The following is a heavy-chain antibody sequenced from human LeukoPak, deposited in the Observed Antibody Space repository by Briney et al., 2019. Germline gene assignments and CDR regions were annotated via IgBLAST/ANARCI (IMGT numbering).Heavy chain of an antibody. Sequence: ASVKVSCKASGYTFTSYYMHWVRQAPGQGLEWMGIINPSGGSTSYAQKFQGRVTMTRDMSTSTVYMELSSLRSEDTAVYYCARGPATVTNYYYYYMDVWGKGTTVTVSS. J-gene: IGHJ6*03. CDR3: ARGPATVTNYYYYYMDV. CDR2: INPSGGST. D-gene: IGHD4-17*01. V-gene: IGHV1-46*01. CDR1: GYTFTSYY.